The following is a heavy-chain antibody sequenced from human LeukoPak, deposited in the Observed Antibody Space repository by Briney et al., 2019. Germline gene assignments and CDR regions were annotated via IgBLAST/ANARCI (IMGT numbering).Heavy chain of an antibody. D-gene: IGHD6-19*01. J-gene: IGHJ6*02. CDR2: ISAYNGNT. CDR3: ASSPAERSIEIAVAGLYGMDV. V-gene: IGHV1-18*01. Sequence: ASVKVSCKASGYTFTSYGISWVRQAPGQGLEWMGWISAYNGNTNYAQKLQGRVTMTTDTSTSTAYMELRSLRSDDTAVYYCASSPAERSIEIAVAGLYGMDVWAKGPRSPSP. CDR1: GYTFTSYG.